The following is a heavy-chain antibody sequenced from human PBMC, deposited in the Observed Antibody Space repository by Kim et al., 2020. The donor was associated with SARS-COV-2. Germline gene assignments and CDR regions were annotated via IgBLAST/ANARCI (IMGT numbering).Heavy chain of an antibody. J-gene: IGHJ4*02. Sequence: GGSLRLSCAASGFTFSDYYMSWIRQAPGKGLEWVSYISSSSSYTNYADSVKGRFTISRDNAKNSLYLQMNSLRAEDTAVYYCARDRQKGGYYDSSGYYYDYWGQGTLVTVSS. CDR3: ARDRQKGGYYDSSGYYYDY. D-gene: IGHD3-22*01. CDR2: ISSSSSYT. CDR1: GFTFSDYY. V-gene: IGHV3-11*05.